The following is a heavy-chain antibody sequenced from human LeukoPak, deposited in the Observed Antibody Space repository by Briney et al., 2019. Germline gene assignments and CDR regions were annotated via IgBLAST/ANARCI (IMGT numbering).Heavy chain of an antibody. CDR2: MNPNSGNT. CDR3: ARDPLDSSGPDY. Sequence: AASVKVSCKASGYTFTSYDINWVRQATGQGLEWMGWMNPNSGNTGYAQKFQGRVTMTRNTSISTAYMELSSLRSEDTAVYYCARDPLDSSGPDYWGQGTLVTVSS. D-gene: IGHD3-22*01. J-gene: IGHJ4*02. CDR1: GYTFTSYD. V-gene: IGHV1-8*01.